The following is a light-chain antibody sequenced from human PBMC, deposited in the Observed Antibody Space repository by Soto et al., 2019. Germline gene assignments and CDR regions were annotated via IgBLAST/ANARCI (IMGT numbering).Light chain of an antibody. J-gene: IGLJ1*01. CDR3: SSYAGSSNV. CDR1: NNDVGGYSF. CDR2: EVN. V-gene: IGLV2-8*01. Sequence: QSALTQPASVSGSPGQSITISCTGTNNDVGGYSFVSWYQQHPGKAPKLMIYEVNKRPSGVPDRFSGSKSGNTASLTVSGLQAEDEADYYCSSYAGSSNVFGTGTKVTVL.